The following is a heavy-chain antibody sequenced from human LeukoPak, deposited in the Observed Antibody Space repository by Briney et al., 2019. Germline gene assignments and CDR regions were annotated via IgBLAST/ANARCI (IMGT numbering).Heavy chain of an antibody. CDR3: AKARYCSGGSCYGDY. Sequence: GGSLRLSCAASGFTFSSYAMSSVRQAPGKGLEWVSAISGSGGSTYYADSVKGRFTISRDNSKNTLYLQMNSLRAEDTAVYYCAKARYCSGGSCYGDYWGQGTLVTVSS. CDR2: ISGSGGST. V-gene: IGHV3-23*01. D-gene: IGHD2-15*01. J-gene: IGHJ4*02. CDR1: GFTFSSYA.